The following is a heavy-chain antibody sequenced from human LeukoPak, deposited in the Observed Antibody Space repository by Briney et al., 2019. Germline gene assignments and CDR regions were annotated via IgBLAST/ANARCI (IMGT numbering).Heavy chain of an antibody. J-gene: IGHJ4*02. CDR2: INHNGST. V-gene: IGHV4-34*01. D-gene: IGHD5-18*01. Sequence: SETLSLTCAVYGGSFSGYYWSWIRQPPGKGLEWIGEINHNGSTNYNPSLKSRVTISVDTSKNQFSLKLSSVTAADTAVYYCASRNSYGSYYWGQGTLVTVSS. CDR1: GGSFSGYY. CDR3: ASRNSYGSYY.